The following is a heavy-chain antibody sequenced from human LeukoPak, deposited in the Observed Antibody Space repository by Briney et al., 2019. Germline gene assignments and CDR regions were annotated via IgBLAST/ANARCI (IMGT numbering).Heavy chain of an antibody. CDR2: IYHSGST. V-gene: IGHV4-30-2*01. CDR3: ARALRGIRDAFDI. D-gene: IGHD3-3*02. CDR1: GGSISSGGYS. J-gene: IGHJ3*02. Sequence: SQTLSLTCAVSGGSISSGGYSWSWIRQPPGKGLEWIGYIYHSGSTYYNPSLKSRVTISVDRSKNQSSLKLSSVTAADTAVYYCARALRGIRDAFDIWGQGTMVTVSS.